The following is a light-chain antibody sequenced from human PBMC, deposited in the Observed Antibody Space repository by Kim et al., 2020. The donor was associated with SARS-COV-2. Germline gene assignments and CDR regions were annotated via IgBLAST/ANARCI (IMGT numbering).Light chain of an antibody. J-gene: IGLJ1*01. V-gene: IGLV2-14*04. CDR1: SNDVGAYNH. Sequence: GPSITNSCTGTSNDVGAYNHVSWYQQHPGKAPKLMIYDVSKWPSGVSNRFSGSKSGNTASLTISWLQAEDEADYYCSSLTSSITYVFGTGTKVTVL. CDR2: DVS. CDR3: SSLTSSITYV.